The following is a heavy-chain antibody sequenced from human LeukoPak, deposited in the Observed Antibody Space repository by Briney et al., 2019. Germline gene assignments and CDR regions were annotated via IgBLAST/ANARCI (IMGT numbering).Heavy chain of an antibody. CDR3: ARRLSGWYWFDP. Sequence: SVEVSCKASGYTFTGYYMHWVRQAPGQGLEWMGWINPNSGGTNYAQKFQGRVTMTRDTSISTAYMELSRLRSDDTAVYYCARRLSGWYWFDPWGQGTLVTVSS. J-gene: IGHJ5*02. CDR2: INPNSGGT. CDR1: GYTFTGYY. D-gene: IGHD6-19*01. V-gene: IGHV1-2*02.